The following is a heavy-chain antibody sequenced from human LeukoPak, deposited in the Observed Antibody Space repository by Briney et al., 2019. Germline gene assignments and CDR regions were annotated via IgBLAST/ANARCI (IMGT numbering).Heavy chain of an antibody. V-gene: IGHV3-7*03. D-gene: IGHD1-26*01. Sequence: GGSLRLSCAASGFTFSSYWMSWVRQAPGKGLEWVANIKQDGSEKYYVDSVKGRFTISRDNSKNTLYLQMNSLRAEDTAVYYCAKDIVGATMAYWGQGTLVTVSS. CDR2: IKQDGSEK. CDR1: GFTFSSYW. CDR3: AKDIVGATMAY. J-gene: IGHJ4*02.